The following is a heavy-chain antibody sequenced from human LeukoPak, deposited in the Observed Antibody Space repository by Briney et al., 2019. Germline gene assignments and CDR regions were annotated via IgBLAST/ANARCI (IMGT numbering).Heavy chain of an antibody. V-gene: IGHV1-69*13. Sequence: ASVKVSCKASGGTFSSHGISWVRLAPGQGLEWMGTVIPIFGTTNYAQNFQGRVTITADVSTSTAYMELSSLRSEDMAIYYCARPTKYYDFWNGYPPFDYWGQGTLVTVSS. J-gene: IGHJ4*02. CDR2: VIPIFGTT. D-gene: IGHD3-3*01. CDR1: GGTFSSHG. CDR3: ARPTKYYDFWNGYPPFDY.